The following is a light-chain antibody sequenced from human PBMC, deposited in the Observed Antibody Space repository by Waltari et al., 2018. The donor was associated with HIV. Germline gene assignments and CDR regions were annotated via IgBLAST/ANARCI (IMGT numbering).Light chain of an antibody. V-gene: IGKV4-1*01. Sequence: DIVMTQSTDSLGVSLGEKATINCKSSQSVLHNSNNKNYIAWYQQKPGQPPKLLLYWASTRESGVPDRFSGSGSGTDFTLTISSLQAEDVSVYYCQQYYTTPLTFGQGTKVEI. CDR1: QSVLHNSNNKNY. J-gene: IGKJ1*01. CDR3: QQYYTTPLT. CDR2: WAS.